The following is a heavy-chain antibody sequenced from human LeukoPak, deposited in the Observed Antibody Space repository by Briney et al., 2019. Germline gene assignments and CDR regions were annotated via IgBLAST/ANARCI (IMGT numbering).Heavy chain of an antibody. CDR3: ARGDGDYLFDY. Sequence: ASVKVSSKASGYTFISYGSSWVRQAPGQGLVGMSWISAYTGDTYSAQKLQCRVTMTTDTSTSPAYKELRSLRSDDTAVYYCARGDGDYLFDYWGQGTLVTVSS. D-gene: IGHD4-17*01. V-gene: IGHV1-18*01. CDR1: GYTFISYG. CDR2: ISAYTGDT. J-gene: IGHJ4*02.